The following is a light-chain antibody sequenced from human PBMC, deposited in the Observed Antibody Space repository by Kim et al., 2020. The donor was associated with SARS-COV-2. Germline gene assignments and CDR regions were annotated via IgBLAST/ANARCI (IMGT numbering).Light chain of an antibody. CDR1: QDARKN. J-gene: IGKJ4*01. V-gene: IGKV1-16*02. Sequence: DIHMTQSPSSLSASVGDRVTITCRASQDARKNVAWFQQKPGKAPKVLISGASYLQSGVPSKFSGSGSGTEFTLTISSLQPEDSASYYCQQYTSYPLTFGGGTKLEI. CDR3: QQYTSYPLT. CDR2: GAS.